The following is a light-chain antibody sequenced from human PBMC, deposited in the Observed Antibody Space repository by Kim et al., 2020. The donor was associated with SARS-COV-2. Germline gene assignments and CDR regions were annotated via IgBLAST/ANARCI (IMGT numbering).Light chain of an antibody. CDR1: HRVSSNY. CDR3: QQYGSSPVT. CDR2: GVS. Sequence: EIVLTQSPGTLSLSPGERATLSCRASHRVSSNYLAWYQQKPGQAPRLLIYGVSSRATGIPDRFSGSGSGTDFTLTIRTLEPEDFAVYSCQQYGSSPVTFGGGTKVAIK. V-gene: IGKV3-20*01. J-gene: IGKJ4*01.